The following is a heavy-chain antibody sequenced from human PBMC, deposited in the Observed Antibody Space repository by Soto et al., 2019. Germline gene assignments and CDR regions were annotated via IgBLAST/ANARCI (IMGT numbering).Heavy chain of an antibody. CDR2: ISYDGSNK. CDR1: GFTFSSYA. D-gene: IGHD6-13*01. CDR3: ARGKEAAAPEDYYYGMDV. Sequence: GGSLRLSCAASGFTFSSYAMHWVRQAPGKGLEWVAVISYDGSNKYYADSVKGRFTISRDNSKNTLYLQMNSLRAEDTAVYYCARGKEAAAPEDYYYGMDVWGQGTTVTVS. J-gene: IGHJ6*02. V-gene: IGHV3-30-3*01.